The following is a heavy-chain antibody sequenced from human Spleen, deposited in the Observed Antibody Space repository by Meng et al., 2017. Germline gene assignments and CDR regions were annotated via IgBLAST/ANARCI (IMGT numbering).Heavy chain of an antibody. CDR1: GFTFSNYW. J-gene: IGHJ3*02. CDR2: IKADGSER. V-gene: IGHV3-7*03. D-gene: IGHD3-10*01. CDR3: AKHLRGSYYIHTFDI. Sequence: GESLKISCAASGFTFSNYWMTWVRQAPGKGLEWVANIKADGSERFYVGSVKGRFTISRDNAMNSLYLQMNSLRAEDTAVYYCAKHLRGSYYIHTFDIWGQGTMVTVSS.